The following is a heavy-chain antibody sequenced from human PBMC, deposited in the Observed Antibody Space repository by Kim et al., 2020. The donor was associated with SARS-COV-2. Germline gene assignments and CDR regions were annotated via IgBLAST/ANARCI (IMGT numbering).Heavy chain of an antibody. J-gene: IGHJ6*02. V-gene: IGHV3-9*01. CDR3: AKGIRGSCYADGMDV. D-gene: IGHD2-2*01. CDR1: GFTFDDYA. Sequence: GGSLRLSCAASGFTFDDYAMNWVRQAPGKGLEWVSGISWNSGSIGYADSVKGRFTISRDNAKNSLYLQMNSLRAEDTALYYCAKGIRGSCYADGMDVWGQETTVAVSS. CDR2: ISWNSGSI.